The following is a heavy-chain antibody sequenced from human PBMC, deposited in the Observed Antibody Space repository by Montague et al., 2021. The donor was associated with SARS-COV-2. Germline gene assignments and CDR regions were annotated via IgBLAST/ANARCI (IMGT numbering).Heavy chain of an antibody. Sequence: SETLSLTCAVSGASIVSTDCWSWVRQPPGKGLEGIGEIYDTASTNYNPSLKSRVTISVDTSKNQFSLKLSSVAAADTAVYYCARDRTADDYDDYETAGYSYYYGMDVWGQGTTVTVSS. V-gene: IGHV4-4*02. CDR2: IYDTAST. J-gene: IGHJ6*02. D-gene: IGHD4-17*01. CDR1: GASIVSTDC. CDR3: ARDRTADDYDDYETAGYSYYYGMDV.